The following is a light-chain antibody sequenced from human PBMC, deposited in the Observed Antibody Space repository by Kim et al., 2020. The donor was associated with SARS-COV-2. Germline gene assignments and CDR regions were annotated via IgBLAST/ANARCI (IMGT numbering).Light chain of an antibody. CDR3: AAWDDNLTGVV. CDR1: NSNIGNNP. CDR2: GGS. V-gene: IGLV1-47*01. Sequence: QSALSQPPSASDTPGQRVTISCSGSNSNIGNNPVFWYQQVPGMAPKLLLSGGSQRPSGVPDRMSASKSGTSASLAIRGLRSEDEADYYCAAWDDNLTGVVFGGGTQLTVL. J-gene: IGLJ3*02.